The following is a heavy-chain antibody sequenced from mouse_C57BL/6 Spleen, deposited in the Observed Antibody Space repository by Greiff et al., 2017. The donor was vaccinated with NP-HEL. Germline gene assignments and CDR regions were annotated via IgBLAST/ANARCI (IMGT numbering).Heavy chain of an antibody. CDR2: ISSGGDYI. CDR1: GFTFSSYA. Sequence: EVQRVESGEGLVKPGGSLKLSCAASGFTFSSYAMSWVRQTPEKRLEWVAYISSGGDYIYYADTVKGRFTISRDNARNTLYLQMSSLKSEDTAMYYCTRDRGIYYYHFDYWGQGTTLTVSS. D-gene: IGHD1-1*01. V-gene: IGHV5-9-1*02. CDR3: TRDRGIYYYHFDY. J-gene: IGHJ2*01.